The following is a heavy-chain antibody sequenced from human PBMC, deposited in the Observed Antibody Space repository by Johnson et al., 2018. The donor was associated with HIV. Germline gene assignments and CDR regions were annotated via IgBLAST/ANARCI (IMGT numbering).Heavy chain of an antibody. CDR3: ARDSSVVTTDAFDI. CDR2: ISSNGGST. CDR1: GFTFSSYA. J-gene: IGHJ3*02. V-gene: IGHV3-64*01. Sequence: EVQLLESGGGLVQPGWSLRLSCAASGFTFSSYAMHWVRQAPGKGLEYVSAISSNGGSTYYANSVKGRFTISRDNSKNTLYLQMNSLRAEDTAVYYCARDSSVVTTDAFDIWGHGTMVTVSS. D-gene: IGHD2-21*02.